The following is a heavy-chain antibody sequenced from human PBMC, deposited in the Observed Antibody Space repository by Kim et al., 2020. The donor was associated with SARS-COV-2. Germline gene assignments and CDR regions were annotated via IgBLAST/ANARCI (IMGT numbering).Heavy chain of an antibody. CDR3: ATRPTMVRGVIIGGSFDY. Sequence: GGSLRLSCAASGFTFSSYAMSWVRQAPGKGLEWVSAISGSGGSTYYADSVKGRFTISRDNSKNTLYLQMNSLRAEDTAVYYCATRPTMVRGVIIGGSFDYWGQGTLVTVSS. CDR1: GFTFSSYA. D-gene: IGHD3-10*01. CDR2: ISGSGGST. V-gene: IGHV3-23*01. J-gene: IGHJ4*02.